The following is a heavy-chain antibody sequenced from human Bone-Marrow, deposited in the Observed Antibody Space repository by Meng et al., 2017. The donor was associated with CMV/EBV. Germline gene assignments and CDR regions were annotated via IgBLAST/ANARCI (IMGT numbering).Heavy chain of an antibody. V-gene: IGHV3-30*04. CDR1: GFTLSSYA. CDR2: ISYDGSNK. D-gene: IGHD1-26*01. Sequence: GESLKISCAASGFTLSSYAMHWVRQAPGKGLEWVAVISYDGSNKYYADSVKGRFTISRDNSQNTLYLQMNSLRAEDTAVYYCARDWVGALYYNMDVWGQGTTVTVSS. CDR3: ARDWVGALYYNMDV. J-gene: IGHJ6*02.